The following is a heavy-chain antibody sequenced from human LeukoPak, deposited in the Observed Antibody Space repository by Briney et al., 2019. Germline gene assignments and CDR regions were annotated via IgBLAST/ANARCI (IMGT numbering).Heavy chain of an antibody. D-gene: IGHD6-13*01. CDR1: GFTCSSYE. CDR3: ARIIAAAGLN. CDR2: ISSSGSTI. Sequence: PGGSLRLXCAASGFTCSSYEMNWVRQAPGKGLEWVSYISSSGSTIYYADSVKGRFTISRDNAKNSLYLQMNSLRAEDTAVYYCARIIAAAGLNWGQGTLVTVSS. J-gene: IGHJ4*02. V-gene: IGHV3-48*03.